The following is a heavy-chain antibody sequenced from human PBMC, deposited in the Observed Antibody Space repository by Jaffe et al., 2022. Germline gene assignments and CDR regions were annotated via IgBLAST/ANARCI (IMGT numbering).Heavy chain of an antibody. V-gene: IGHV4-34*01. Sequence: QVQLQQWGAGLLKPSETLSLTCAVYGGSFSGYYWSWIRQPPGKGLEWIGEINHSGSTNYNPSLKSRVTISVDTSKNQFSLKLSSVTAADTAVYYCARGIVSSNYGSGSYLYYYYYYMDVWGKGTTVTVSS. CDR2: INHSGST. CDR1: GGSFSGYY. D-gene: IGHD3-10*01. J-gene: IGHJ6*03. CDR3: ARGIVSSNYGSGSYLYYYYYYMDV.